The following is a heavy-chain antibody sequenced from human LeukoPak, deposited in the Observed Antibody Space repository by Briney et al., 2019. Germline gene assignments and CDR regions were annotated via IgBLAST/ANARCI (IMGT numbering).Heavy chain of an antibody. CDR2: INAGNGDT. CDR1: GYTFTNYV. V-gene: IGHV1-3*01. D-gene: IGHD6-13*01. Sequence: ASGKVSGKASGYTFTNYVVHWVRQAPGQRPEWMGWINAGNGDTKYSQNFQGRVTITRDTSASTAYMELSSLTSEDTAVYYCARGKVWAAAAGTWAFDVWGQGTMVTVSS. J-gene: IGHJ3*01. CDR3: ARGKVWAAAAGTWAFDV.